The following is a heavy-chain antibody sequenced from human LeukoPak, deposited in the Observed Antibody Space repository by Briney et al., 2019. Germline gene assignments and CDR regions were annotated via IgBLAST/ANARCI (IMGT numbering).Heavy chain of an antibody. V-gene: IGHV4-4*09. Sequence: PSETLSLTCTVSGGSFSSYYWSWIRKPPGKGLEWIGYIHNSGSTNYNPSLTSRVTISVDTSKNQFSLKLSSVTAADTAVYYCARRRTLGVSGGCCWFDPWGQGTLVTVS. CDR2: IHNSGST. D-gene: IGHD3-16*01. CDR1: GGSFSSYY. CDR3: ARRRTLGVSGGCCWFDP. J-gene: IGHJ5*02.